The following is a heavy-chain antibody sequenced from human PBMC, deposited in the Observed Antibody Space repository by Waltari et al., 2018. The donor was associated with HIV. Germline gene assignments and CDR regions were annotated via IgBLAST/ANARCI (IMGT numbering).Heavy chain of an antibody. D-gene: IGHD3-22*01. CDR1: GFSLSTSGVG. V-gene: IGHV2-5*01. CDR3: AHRPSNDDSSGYSLPETYYFDY. CDR2: IYWNDDK. J-gene: IGHJ4*02. Sequence: QITLKESGPTLVKPTQTLTLTCTFSGFSLSTSGVGVGWIRQPPGKALEWLALIYWNDDKRYSPSLKSRLTITKDTSKNQVVLTMTNMDPVDTATYYCAHRPSNDDSSGYSLPETYYFDYWGQGTLVTVSS.